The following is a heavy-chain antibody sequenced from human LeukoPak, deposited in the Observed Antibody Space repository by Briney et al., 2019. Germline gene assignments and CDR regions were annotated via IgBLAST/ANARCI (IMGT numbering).Heavy chain of an antibody. Sequence: ASVKVSCKASGYTFTGYYMHWVRQAPGQGLEWMGWINPNSGGTNYAQKFQGRVTMTRDTSTSTVYMELSSLRSEDTAVYYCARVYGDYAYEYFQHWGQGTLVTVSS. D-gene: IGHD4-17*01. CDR3: ARVYGDYAYEYFQH. J-gene: IGHJ1*01. CDR1: GYTFTGYY. V-gene: IGHV1-2*02. CDR2: INPNSGGT.